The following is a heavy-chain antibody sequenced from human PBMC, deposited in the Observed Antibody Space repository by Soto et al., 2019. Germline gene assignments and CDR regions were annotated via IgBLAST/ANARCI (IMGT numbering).Heavy chain of an antibody. CDR1: GFTVSSNY. CDR2: IYSGGST. Sequence: GGSLRLSCAASGFTVSSNYMSWVRQAPGKGLEWVSVIYSGGSTYYADSVKGRFTISRDNSKNTLYLQMNSLRAEDTAVYYCAKAVYSNYAGDFDYWGQGTLVTVSS. D-gene: IGHD4-4*01. J-gene: IGHJ4*02. CDR3: AKAVYSNYAGDFDY. V-gene: IGHV3-66*01.